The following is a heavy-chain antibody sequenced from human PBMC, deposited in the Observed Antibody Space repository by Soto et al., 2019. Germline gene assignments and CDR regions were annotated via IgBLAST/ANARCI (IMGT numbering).Heavy chain of an antibody. CDR3: AKFFVETGSNSGWPWSFHY. Sequence: EVQLLESGGGLVQPGRSLRLSCAASGFTFSNYAMSWVRQAPGQGLDWVSAISGSGGTTYYADSVKGRFTTSRDNSTNTLFQQINSLRAEDAAVYYCAKFFVETGSNSGWPWSFHYWGQGTLVTVSS. CDR1: GFTFSNYA. D-gene: IGHD6-25*01. J-gene: IGHJ4*02. CDR2: ISGSGGTT. V-gene: IGHV3-23*01.